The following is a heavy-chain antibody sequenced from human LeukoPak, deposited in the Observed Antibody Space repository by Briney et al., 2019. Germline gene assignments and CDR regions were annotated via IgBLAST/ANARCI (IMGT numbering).Heavy chain of an antibody. CDR2: IRFDGSDK. V-gene: IGHV3-30*02. J-gene: IGHJ4*02. CDR1: GFTFSSYG. Sequence: GGSLRLSCAASGFTFSSYGMHWVRQAPGKGLEWVAFIRFDGSDKFYADSVKGRFTISRDNSKNTLYLQMNSLRGEDTAVYYCAKGRSYTSGWYESCDYWGQGTLVTVSS. CDR3: AKGRSYTSGWYESCDY. D-gene: IGHD6-19*01.